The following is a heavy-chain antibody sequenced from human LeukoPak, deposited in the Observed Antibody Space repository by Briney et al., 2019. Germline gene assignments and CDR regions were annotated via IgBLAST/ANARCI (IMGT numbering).Heavy chain of an antibody. V-gene: IGHV4-34*01. CDR2: INHSGST. Sequence: TSETLSLTCAVYGGSFSGYYWSWIRQPPGKGLEWIGEINHSGSTNYNPSLKSRVTISVDTSKNQFSLKLSSVTAADTAVYYCARAPRGARQPCGYWGQGTLVTVSS. D-gene: IGHD6-6*01. J-gene: IGHJ4*02. CDR3: ARAPRGARQPCGY. CDR1: GGSFSGYY.